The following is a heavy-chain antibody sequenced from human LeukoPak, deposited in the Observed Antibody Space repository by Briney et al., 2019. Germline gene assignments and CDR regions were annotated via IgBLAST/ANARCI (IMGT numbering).Heavy chain of an antibody. CDR1: GFTFGNYW. CDR3: ASYSKDSFGS. D-gene: IGHD4-11*01. J-gene: IGHJ4*02. CDR2: IKQDGSEK. V-gene: IGHV3-7*01. Sequence: GGSLRLSCAASGFTFGNYWMSWVRQAPGKGLEWVANIKQDGSEKYYVDSVKGRFTISRDNAKNSLYLQMNSLRAEDTAVYYCASYSKDSFGSWGQGTLVTVSS.